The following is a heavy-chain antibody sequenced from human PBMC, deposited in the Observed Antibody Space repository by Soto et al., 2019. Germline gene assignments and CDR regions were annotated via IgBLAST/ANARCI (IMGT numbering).Heavy chain of an antibody. CDR3: RRSSRYSTDV. J-gene: IGHJ6*02. CDR2: IYSTGNT. CDR1: GGSISSSSY. D-gene: IGHD6-13*01. Sequence: QLQLQESGPGLVKPSETLSLTCTVSGGSISSSSYWGWIRQPPGKGLEWIGSIYSTGNTYYNPSLXRRVSISADTSENQFSLKLTSVTAADTAVYYCRRSSRYSTDVWGQGTTVTVSS. V-gene: IGHV4-39*01.